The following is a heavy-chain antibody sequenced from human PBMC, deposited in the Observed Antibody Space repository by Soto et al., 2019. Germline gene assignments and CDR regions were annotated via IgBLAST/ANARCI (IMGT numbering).Heavy chain of an antibody. V-gene: IGHV3-30*18. Sequence: QVQLVASGGGVVQPGRSLRLSCAASGFTFSSYGMHWVRQAPGKGLEWVAVISYDGSTKYYADSVKGRFTISRDNSKNTLYLQTNSLRAEHTAVYYCAKDGGYSRRGYGLVVWGQGTTVTVSS. CDR3: AKDGGYSRRGYGLVV. CDR2: ISYDGSTK. CDR1: GFTFSSYG. D-gene: IGHD5-18*01. J-gene: IGHJ6*02.